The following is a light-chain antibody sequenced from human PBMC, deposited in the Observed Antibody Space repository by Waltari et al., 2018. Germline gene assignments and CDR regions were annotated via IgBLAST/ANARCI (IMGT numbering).Light chain of an antibody. CDR1: DIGGKS. CDR2: YDS. CDR3: QVWDRGGF. Sequence: SYVLTQTPSVSAATGETVRLSWRGSDIGGKSVPWYQQKAGLAPKMVISYDSDRPSGIPERFSGSNSGNTAILTISRVEAGDEADYYCQVWDRGGFFGGGTKVTVL. V-gene: IGLV3-21*04. J-gene: IGLJ2*01.